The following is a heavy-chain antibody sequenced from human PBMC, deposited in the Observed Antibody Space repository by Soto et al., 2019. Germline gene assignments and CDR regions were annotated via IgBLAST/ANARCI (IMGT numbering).Heavy chain of an antibody. J-gene: IGHJ2*01. V-gene: IGHV2-26*01. D-gene: IGHD4-17*01. CDR1: GFSLRNTRMG. CDR3: ARSLSVDYVHWYFDL. CDR2: IFSNDAK. Sequence: QVTLKESGPVLVKPTEPLTLTCTVSGFSLRNTRMGVSWIRQSPGKALEWLAHIFSNDAKSYSPSLKSRLAISRDTSKSQVVLTMTTVAPVDTATYYCARSLSVDYVHWYFDLWGRGTLVTVSS.